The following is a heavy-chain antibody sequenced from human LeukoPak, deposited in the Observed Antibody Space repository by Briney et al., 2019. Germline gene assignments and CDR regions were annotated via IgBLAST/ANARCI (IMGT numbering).Heavy chain of an antibody. Sequence: SETLSLTCAVYGGSFSGYYWGWIRQPPGKGLEWIGEINHSGSTNYNPSLKSRVTISVDTSKNQFSLKLSSVTAADTAVYYCARGYDSSGYYLFDYWGQGTLVTVSS. CDR2: INHSGST. J-gene: IGHJ4*02. V-gene: IGHV4-34*01. CDR1: GGSFSGYY. D-gene: IGHD3-22*01. CDR3: ARGYDSSGYYLFDY.